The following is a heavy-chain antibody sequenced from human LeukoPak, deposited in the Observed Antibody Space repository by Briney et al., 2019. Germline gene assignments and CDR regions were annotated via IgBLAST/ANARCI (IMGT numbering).Heavy chain of an antibody. J-gene: IGHJ1*01. V-gene: IGHV4-59*03. CDR1: GGSISSYS. CDR3: ANTTRVAPDGRAEYFQH. Sequence: SETLSLTCTVSGGSISSYSWSWIRQPPGKGLEWIGCRYVGARDLYNPSLKSRVTISVDASEKQISLSLRSVTAADTAMYYCANTTRVAPDGRAEYFQHWGQGTLAIVSS. D-gene: IGHD5-12*01. CDR2: RYVGARD.